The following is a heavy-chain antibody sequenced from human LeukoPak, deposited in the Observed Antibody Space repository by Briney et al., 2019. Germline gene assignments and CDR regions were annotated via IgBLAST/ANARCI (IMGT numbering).Heavy chain of an antibody. CDR3: ARVGSYYYDSSGYEYFQH. CDR2: IYTSGST. D-gene: IGHD3-22*01. CDR1: GGSISSYY. V-gene: IGHV4-4*07. Sequence: SETLSLTCTVSGGSISSYYWSWVRQPAGKGLEWIGRIYTSGSTNYNPSLKSRVTISVDTSKNQFSLKLSSVTAADTAVYYCARVGSYYYDSSGYEYFQHWGQGTLVTVSS. J-gene: IGHJ1*01.